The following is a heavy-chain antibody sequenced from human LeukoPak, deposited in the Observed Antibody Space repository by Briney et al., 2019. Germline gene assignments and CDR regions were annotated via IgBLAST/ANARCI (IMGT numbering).Heavy chain of an antibody. CDR1: GFTFSSYA. Sequence: GGSLRLSCAASGFTFSSYAMSWVRQAPGKGLEWVSAISGSGGSTYYADSVKGRFTISRDNSKNTLYLQMNSLRVEDTAVYFCAKAGRRDFWSGYHTEFDYWGQGTLVTVSS. D-gene: IGHD3-3*01. CDR3: AKAGRRDFWSGYHTEFDY. CDR2: ISGSGGST. V-gene: IGHV3-23*01. J-gene: IGHJ4*02.